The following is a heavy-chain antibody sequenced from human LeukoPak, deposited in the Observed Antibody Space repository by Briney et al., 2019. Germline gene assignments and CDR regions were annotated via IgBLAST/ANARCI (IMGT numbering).Heavy chain of an antibody. J-gene: IGHJ4*02. CDR3: AREGYSYGKDY. Sequence: ASVKVSCKASGYTFTSYGISWVRQAPGQRLEWMGWINAGNGNTKYSQKFQGRVTITRDTSASTAYMELSSLRSEDTAVYYCAREGYSYGKDYWGQGTLVTVSS. CDR1: GYTFTSYG. CDR2: INAGNGNT. V-gene: IGHV1-3*01. D-gene: IGHD5-18*01.